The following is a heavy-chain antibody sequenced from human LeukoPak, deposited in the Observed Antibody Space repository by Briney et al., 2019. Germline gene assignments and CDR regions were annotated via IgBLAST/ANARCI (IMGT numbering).Heavy chain of an antibody. V-gene: IGHV3-21*01. J-gene: IGHJ4*02. CDR2: ISSSSSYI. D-gene: IGHD3-22*01. CDR3: AAQDSSGYYTQYYFDY. Sequence: GGSLRLSCAASGFTFSSYSMNWVSQAPGKGLEWVSSISSSSSYIYYADSVKGRFTISRDNAKNSLYLQMNSLRAEDTAVYYCAAQDSSGYYTQYYFDYWGQGTLVTVSS. CDR1: GFTFSSYS.